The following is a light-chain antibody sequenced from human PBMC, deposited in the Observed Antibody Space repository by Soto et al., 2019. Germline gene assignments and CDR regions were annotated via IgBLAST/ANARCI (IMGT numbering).Light chain of an antibody. CDR2: DAS. CDR3: QQYNSYSWT. V-gene: IGKV1-5*01. Sequence: DIRMTQSPSTLSTSVGDRVTITCRASQNIRGWLAWYQQKPGKAPKLLIYDASTLESGVPSRFSGSGSGTEFTLTISSLQPDDCATYSCQQYNSYSWTFGKGTTVSIE. J-gene: IGKJ1*01. CDR1: QNIRGW.